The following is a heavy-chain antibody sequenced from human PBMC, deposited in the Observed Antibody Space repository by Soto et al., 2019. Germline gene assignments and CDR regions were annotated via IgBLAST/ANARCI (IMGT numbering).Heavy chain of an antibody. CDR1: GSSLNNYY. D-gene: IGHD4-17*01. Sequence: PSETLSLTCTVSGSSLNNYYWSWIRQPPGKGLEWIAYVYSSGKTNYNLSLKSRLTISVDTSKNQFSLKLSSVTATDTAVYYCARTLAGRLLFDYWGQGILVTVSS. CDR2: VYSSGKT. CDR3: ARTLAGRLLFDY. J-gene: IGHJ4*02. V-gene: IGHV4-59*08.